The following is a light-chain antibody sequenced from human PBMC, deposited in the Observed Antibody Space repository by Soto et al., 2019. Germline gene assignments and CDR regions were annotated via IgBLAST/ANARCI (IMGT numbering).Light chain of an antibody. J-gene: IGKJ4*01. V-gene: IGKV1-5*03. CDR1: QTISSW. Sequence: DIQMTQSPSTLSGSVGDRVTITCRASQTISSWLAWYQQKPGKAPKLLIYKASTLKSGVPSRFSGSGSGTDFTLTINSLQPEDFATYYCQQGHSFPLTFGGGTKVDIK. CDR2: KAS. CDR3: QQGHSFPLT.